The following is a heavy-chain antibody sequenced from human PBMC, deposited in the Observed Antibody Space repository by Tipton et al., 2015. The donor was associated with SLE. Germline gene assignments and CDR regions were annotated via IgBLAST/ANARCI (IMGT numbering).Heavy chain of an antibody. D-gene: IGHD3-22*01. CDR1: GGSISSHY. Sequence: TLSLTCTVSGGSISSHYWSWIRQPPGKGREWVGYIYYSGSTNYNPSPKSRVTISVDTSKSQFSLKLNSVTAADTAVYYCARADYYDSSASDYWGQGTLVTVSS. V-gene: IGHV4-59*08. J-gene: IGHJ4*02. CDR2: IYYSGST. CDR3: ARADYYDSSASDY.